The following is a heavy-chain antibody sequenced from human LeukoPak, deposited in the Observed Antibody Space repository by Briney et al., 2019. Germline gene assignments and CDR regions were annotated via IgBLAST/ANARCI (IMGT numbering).Heavy chain of an antibody. J-gene: IGHJ4*02. V-gene: IGHV4-4*02. CDR1: GGSISSGSW. CDR2: ISQSGIT. Sequence: PSGTLSLTCAVYGGSISSGSWWSWVRQPPGKGLQWIGEISQSGITNYNTSLKSRANISVDKSKNQLSLELTSVAAADTAVYYCATRWVLSGEPYWGQGTLVTVSS. D-gene: IGHD1-14*01. CDR3: ATRWVLSGEPY.